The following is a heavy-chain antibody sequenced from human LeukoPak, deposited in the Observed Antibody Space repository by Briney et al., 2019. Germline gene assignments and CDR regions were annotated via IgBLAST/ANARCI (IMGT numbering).Heavy chain of an antibody. D-gene: IGHD6-13*01. CDR1: GFTFSSYG. J-gene: IGHJ3*02. CDR3: ARGGWYTSSWYENAFDI. V-gene: IGHV3-33*01. CDR2: IWYDGSNK. Sequence: GGSLRLSCAASGFTFSSYGMHWVRQAPGKGLEWVALIWYDGSNKYYGDSVKGRFTISRDNSKNTLYLQMNSPRAEDTAVYYCARGGWYTSSWYENAFDIWGQGTMVTVSS.